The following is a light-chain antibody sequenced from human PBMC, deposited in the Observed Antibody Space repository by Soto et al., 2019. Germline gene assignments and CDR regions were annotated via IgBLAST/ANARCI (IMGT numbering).Light chain of an antibody. V-gene: IGLV1-44*01. CDR1: SSNIGSNT. Sequence: QSVLTQPPSASGTPGQRVTISCSGSSSNIGSNTVNWYQQLPGTAPKLLIYSNNQRPSGVPDRFSGSKCGTSASLAISGLQSEDEADYYCTAWDDSLNGRVFAGGTKVTVL. CDR3: TAWDDSLNGRV. J-gene: IGLJ2*01. CDR2: SNN.